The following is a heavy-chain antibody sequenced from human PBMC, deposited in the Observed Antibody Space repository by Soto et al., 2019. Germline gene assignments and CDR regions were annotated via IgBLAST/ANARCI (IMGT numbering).Heavy chain of an antibody. CDR1: GFSFSDYG. Sequence: QVQLVESGGGVVQPGRSLRLSCAASGFSFSDYGMHWVRQAPGKGLEWVAVISHYETKKYFEDSVKGRFTISRDNSKNTVYLQLNSLRAEHTAVYYCAKDWVGGSNRYQLDKWGQGTLVIVSS. D-gene: IGHD2-2*01. CDR2: ISHYETKK. CDR3: AKDWVGGSNRYQLDK. J-gene: IGHJ4*02. V-gene: IGHV3-30*18.